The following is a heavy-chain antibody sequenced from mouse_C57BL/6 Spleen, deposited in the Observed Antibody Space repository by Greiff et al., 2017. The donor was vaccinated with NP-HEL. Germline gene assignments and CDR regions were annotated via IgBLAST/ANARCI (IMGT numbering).Heavy chain of an antibody. V-gene: IGHV1-80*01. CDR3: ARSYGNPYYYAMDY. J-gene: IGHJ4*01. CDR2: IYPGDGDT. Sequence: QVQLQQSGAELVKPGASVKISCKASGYAFSSYWMNWVKQRPGKGLEWIGQIYPGDGDTNYNGKFKGKATLTADKSSSTAYMQRRSLTSEDSSVYFCARSYGNPYYYAMDYWGQGTSVTVSS. CDR1: GYAFSSYW. D-gene: IGHD2-1*01.